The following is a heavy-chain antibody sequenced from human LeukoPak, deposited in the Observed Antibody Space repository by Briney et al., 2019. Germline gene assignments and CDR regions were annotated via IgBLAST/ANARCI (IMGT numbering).Heavy chain of an antibody. J-gene: IGHJ6*02. V-gene: IGHV3-53*01. CDR3: ARGGNDFWSGYYPQKRYYYYGMDV. D-gene: IGHD3-3*01. CDR2: IYSGGST. CDR1: GFTVSSNY. Sequence: GGSLRLSCAASGFTVSSNYMSWVRQAPGKGLEWVSAIYSGGSTYYADSVKGRFTISRDNSKNTLYLQMNSLRAEDTAVYYCARGGNDFWSGYYPQKRYYYYGMDVWGQGTTVTVSS.